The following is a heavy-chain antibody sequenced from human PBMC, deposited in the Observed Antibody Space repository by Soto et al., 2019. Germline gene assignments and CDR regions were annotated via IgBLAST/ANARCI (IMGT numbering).Heavy chain of an antibody. Sequence: SETLSLTCTVSGGSISSSSYYWGWIRQPPGKGLEWIGSIYYSGSTNYNPSLKSRVTISVDTSKNQFSLKLSSVTAADTAVYYCARNYGGNVDYWGQGTLVTVSS. D-gene: IGHD4-17*01. V-gene: IGHV4-39*07. CDR2: IYYSGST. J-gene: IGHJ4*02. CDR1: GGSISSSSYY. CDR3: ARNYGGNVDY.